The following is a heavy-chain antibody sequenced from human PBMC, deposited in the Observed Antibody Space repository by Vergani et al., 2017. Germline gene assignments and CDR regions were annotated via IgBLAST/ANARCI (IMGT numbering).Heavy chain of an antibody. D-gene: IGHD6-6*01. Sequence: EVQLVESGGGLVQPGRSLRLSCTASGFTFGDYAMSWFRQAPGKGLEWVGFIRSKAYGGTTEYAASVKGRFTISRDSAKNSLYLQMNSLRAEDTALYYCAKDGQYNYYGMDVWGQGTTVTVSS. CDR2: IRSKAYGGTT. J-gene: IGHJ6*02. CDR1: GFTFGDYA. V-gene: IGHV3-49*01. CDR3: AKDGQYNYYGMDV.